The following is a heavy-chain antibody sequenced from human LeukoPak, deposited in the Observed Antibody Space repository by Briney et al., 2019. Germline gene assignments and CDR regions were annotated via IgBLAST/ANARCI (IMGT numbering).Heavy chain of an antibody. V-gene: IGHV4-39*01. D-gene: IGHD5-12*01. J-gene: IGHJ4*02. CDR1: GGSISSSSYY. CDR2: IYYSGST. CDR3: ARHPYSGYDFPLDY. Sequence: PSETLSLTCTVSGGSISSSSYYWGWIRQPPGKGLEWIGSIYYSGSTYYNPSLKSRVTISVDTSKNQFFLKLSSVTAADTAVYYCARHPYSGYDFPLDYWGQGTLVTVSS.